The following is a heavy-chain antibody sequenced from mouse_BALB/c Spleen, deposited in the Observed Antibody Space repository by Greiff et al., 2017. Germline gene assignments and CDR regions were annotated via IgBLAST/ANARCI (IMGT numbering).Heavy chain of an antibody. CDR1: GYTFTSYW. Sequence: QVQLQQSGAELAKPGASVKMSCKASGYTFTSYWMHWVKQRPGQGLEWIGYINPSTGYTEYNQKFKDKATLTADKSSSTAYMQLSSLTSEDSAVYYCARAGYGNYGLFDYWGQGTTLTVSS. CDR3: ARAGYGNYGLFDY. J-gene: IGHJ2*01. V-gene: IGHV1-7*01. D-gene: IGHD2-10*02. CDR2: INPSTGYT.